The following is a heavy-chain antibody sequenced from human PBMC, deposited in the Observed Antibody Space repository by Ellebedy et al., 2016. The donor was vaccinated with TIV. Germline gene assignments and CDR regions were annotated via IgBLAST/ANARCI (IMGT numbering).Heavy chain of an antibody. D-gene: IGHD6-19*01. CDR2: IYSSGNT. Sequence: SETPSLTCTVSGGSISSGDHYWSWIRQPPGKGLEWIGYIYSSGNTYYNPSLMSRVTISVDTSKNHFSLKLSSVTAADTAVYYCARGGAVAGTIPIDYWGQGTLVTVSS. CDR1: GGSISSGDHY. J-gene: IGHJ4*02. CDR3: ARGGAVAGTIPIDY. V-gene: IGHV4-30-4*01.